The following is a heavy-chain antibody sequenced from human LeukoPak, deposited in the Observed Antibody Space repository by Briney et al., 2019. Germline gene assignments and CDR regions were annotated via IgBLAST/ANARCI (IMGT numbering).Heavy chain of an antibody. D-gene: IGHD6-13*01. J-gene: IGHJ4*02. CDR2: IYYSGST. CDR1: GGSISSNSYY. Sequence: SETLSLTCAVSGGSISSNSYYWGWIRQPPGKGLEWIGSIYYSGSTYYNPSLKSRVTISVDTSKNQFSLKLSSVTAADTAVYYCARVSVAAALIDYWGQGTLVTVSS. V-gene: IGHV4-39*07. CDR3: ARVSVAAALIDY.